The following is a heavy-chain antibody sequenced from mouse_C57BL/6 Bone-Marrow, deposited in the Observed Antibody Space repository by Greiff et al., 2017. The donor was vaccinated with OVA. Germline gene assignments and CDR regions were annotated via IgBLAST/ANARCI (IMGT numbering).Heavy chain of an antibody. D-gene: IGHD1-1*01. CDR2: IDPNSGGT. V-gene: IGHV1-72*01. CDR3: SSFTTTVDGYGY. J-gene: IGHJ3*01. Sequence: QVQLQQSGAELVKPGASVKLSCKASGYTFTSYWMHWVKQRPGRGLEWIGRIDPNSGGTNYNEKFKSKATLTVDKPSSTAYMQLRSLTSEDSAVYYCSSFTTTVDGYGYWGQGTLVTVSA. CDR1: GYTFTSYW.